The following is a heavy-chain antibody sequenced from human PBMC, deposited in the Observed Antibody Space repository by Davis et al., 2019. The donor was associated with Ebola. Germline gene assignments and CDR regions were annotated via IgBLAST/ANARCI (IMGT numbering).Heavy chain of an antibody. V-gene: IGHV3-53*01. CDR2: TGSGDRT. Sequence: GGSLRLSCAASGFTVSSNYMSWVRQAPGKGLEWVSTLTGSGDRTYYADSVRGRFTISRDVSKNTLFLQMNSLRAEDTAVYYCAREIKGIAAAGSWGQGTTVTVSS. CDR1: GFTVSSNY. CDR3: AREIKGIAAAGS. D-gene: IGHD6-13*01. J-gene: IGHJ6*02.